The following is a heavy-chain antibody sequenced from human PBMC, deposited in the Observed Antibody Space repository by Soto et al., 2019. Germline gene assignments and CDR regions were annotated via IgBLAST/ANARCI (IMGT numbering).Heavy chain of an antibody. CDR3: ARVPPPYSFSYDD. J-gene: IGHJ4*02. V-gene: IGHV4-30-4*01. CDR2: IYISGTT. Sequence: LSLTCNVSGVSIGSGDYYWSWIRQPPGKGLEWIGYIYISGTTYYNPSLKSRLTISLDTSRNVFSLKLRSVTAADTAVYYCARVPPPYSFSYDDWGQGTLVTVSS. D-gene: IGHD5-12*01. CDR1: GVSIGSGDYY.